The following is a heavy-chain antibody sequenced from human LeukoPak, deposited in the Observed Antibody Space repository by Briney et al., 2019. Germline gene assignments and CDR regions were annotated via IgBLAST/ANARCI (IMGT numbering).Heavy chain of an antibody. CDR2: IKQDGSEK. V-gene: IGHV3-7*01. CDR1: GFTFSSYW. D-gene: IGHD6-13*01. J-gene: IGHJ4*02. Sequence: GGSLRLSCAASGFTFSSYWMSWVRQAPGKGLEWVANIKQDGSEKYYVDSVKGRFTISRDNAKNSLYLQMNSLRAEDTAVFYCARDGFVGAADYWGQGTLVTVSS. CDR3: ARDGFVGAADY.